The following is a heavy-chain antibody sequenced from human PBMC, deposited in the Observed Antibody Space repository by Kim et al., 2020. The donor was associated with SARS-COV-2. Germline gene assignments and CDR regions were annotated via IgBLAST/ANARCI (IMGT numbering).Heavy chain of an antibody. Sequence: SETLSLTCTVSGGSISSSSYYWGWIRQPPGKGLEWIGSIYYSGSTYYNPSLKSRVTISVDTSKNQFSLKLSSVTAADTAVYYCARGWIGSDYYDSSGYWRNGGADWFDPWGQGTLVTVSS. V-gene: IGHV4-39*01. CDR1: GGSISSSSYY. CDR2: IYYSGST. J-gene: IGHJ5*02. CDR3: ARGWIGSDYYDSSGYWRNGGADWFDP. D-gene: IGHD3-22*01.